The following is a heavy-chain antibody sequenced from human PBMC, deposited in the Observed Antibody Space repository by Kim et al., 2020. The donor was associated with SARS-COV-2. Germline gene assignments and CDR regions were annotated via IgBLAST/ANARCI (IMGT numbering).Heavy chain of an antibody. CDR1: GYSFTSYW. Sequence: GESLKISCKGSGYSFTSYWISWVRQMPGKGLEWMGRIDPSDSYTNYSPSFQGHVTISADKSISTAYLQWSSLKASDTAMYYCARAPMDPKKPDDYWGQGTLVTVSS. CDR3: ARAPMDPKKPDDY. D-gene: IGHD3-10*01. J-gene: IGHJ4*02. CDR2: IDPSDSYT. V-gene: IGHV5-10-1*01.